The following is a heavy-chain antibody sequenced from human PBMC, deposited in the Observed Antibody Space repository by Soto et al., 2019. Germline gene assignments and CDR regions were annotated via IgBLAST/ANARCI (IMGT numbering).Heavy chain of an antibody. Sequence: QVQLQQWGAGLLKPSETLSLTCAVYGGSFSGYYWSWIRQPPGTGLEWIGEINHRGSTNHNPSLNSRVTISVATSTNPFSLKRSSVPAAVTAVYYCESVCMDVWGQGTTVTVSS. D-gene: IGHD3-16*01. CDR3: ESVCMDV. J-gene: IGHJ6*02. V-gene: IGHV4-34*01. CDR1: GGSFSGYY. CDR2: INHRGST.